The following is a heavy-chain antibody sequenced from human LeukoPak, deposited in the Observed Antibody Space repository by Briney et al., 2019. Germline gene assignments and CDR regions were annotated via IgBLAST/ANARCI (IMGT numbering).Heavy chain of an antibody. Sequence: ASVKVSCKASGYTFTGYYMHWVRQAPGQGLEWMGWINPNSGGTNYAQKLQGRVTMTRDTSISTAYMELSRLRSDDTAVYYCARESQYYYGSGSYYFDYWGQGTLVTVSS. J-gene: IGHJ4*02. CDR3: ARESQYYYGSGSYYFDY. CDR1: GYTFTGYY. D-gene: IGHD3-10*01. V-gene: IGHV1-2*02. CDR2: INPNSGGT.